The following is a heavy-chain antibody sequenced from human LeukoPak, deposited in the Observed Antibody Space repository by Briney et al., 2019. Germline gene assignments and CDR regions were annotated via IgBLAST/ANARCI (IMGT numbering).Heavy chain of an antibody. CDR2: MNPNSGNT. CDR1: GYTFTSYD. CDR3: AREQRYYYYMDV. J-gene: IGHJ6*03. D-gene: IGHD6-25*01. V-gene: IGHV1-8*01. Sequence: ASEKVSCKASGYTFTSYDINWVRQATGQGLEWMGWMNPNSGNTGYAQKFQGRVAMTRNTSISTAYMELSSLRSEDTAVYYCAREQRYYYYMDVWGKGTTVTISS.